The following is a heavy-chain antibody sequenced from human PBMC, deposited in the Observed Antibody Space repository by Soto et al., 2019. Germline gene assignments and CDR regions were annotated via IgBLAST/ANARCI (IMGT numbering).Heavy chain of an antibody. V-gene: IGHV4-39*01. CDR2: SSFTGNT. CDR3: ARPDSSSWAASFDS. CDR1: GDSLSRGNYY. D-gene: IGHD6-13*01. J-gene: IGHJ4*02. Sequence: QLQLQESGPGLVKPSETLSLTCTVSGDSLSRGNYYWGWVRQPPGKGLEWIGSSSFTGNTFFNPSPKSRVNIFVDTSKNQFSLKLNSVTAADTAVYYCARPDSSSWAASFDSWGQGILVTVSS.